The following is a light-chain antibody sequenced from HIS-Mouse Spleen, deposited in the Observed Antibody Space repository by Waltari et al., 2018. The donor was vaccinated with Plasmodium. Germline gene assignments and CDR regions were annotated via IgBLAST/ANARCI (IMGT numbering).Light chain of an antibody. CDR2: EDS. J-gene: IGLJ3*02. Sequence: SYELTQPPSVSVSPGQTARITCPGDALPKKSAYWYQQKSGQAPVLVIYEDSKRPSGIPERFSGSSSGTMATLTISGAQVEDEADYYCYSTDSSGNHSRVFGGGTKLTVL. CDR3: YSTDSSGNHSRV. CDR1: ALPKKS. V-gene: IGLV3-10*01.